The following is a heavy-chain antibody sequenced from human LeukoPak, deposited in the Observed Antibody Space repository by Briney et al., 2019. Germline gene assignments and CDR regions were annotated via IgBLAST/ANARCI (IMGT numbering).Heavy chain of an antibody. CDR1: GFTFSSYS. CDR3: AKGKGSVAGATNDY. CDR2: ISSSGTYK. J-gene: IGHJ4*02. Sequence: PGGSLRLSCAVSGFTFSSYSMSWVRQAPGKGLEWVSSISSSGTYKYYADSVKGRFTISRDNAKNSLYLQMNSLRAEDTAVYYCAKGKGSVAGATNDYWGQGTLVTVS. D-gene: IGHD6-19*01. V-gene: IGHV3-21*01.